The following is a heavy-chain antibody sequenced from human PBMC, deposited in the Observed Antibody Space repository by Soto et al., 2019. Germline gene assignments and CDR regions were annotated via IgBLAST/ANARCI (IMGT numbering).Heavy chain of an antibody. CDR1: GGTFSSYA. D-gene: IGHD2-15*01. Sequence: SVKVSCKASGGTFSSYAISWVRQAPGQGLEWMGGIIPIFGTANYAQKFQGRVTITADESTSTAYMELSSLRSADTAVEYCARWVVSERGRGVDYWGQGTLVTVSS. V-gene: IGHV1-69*13. CDR3: ARWVVSERGRGVDY. J-gene: IGHJ4*02. CDR2: IIPIFGTA.